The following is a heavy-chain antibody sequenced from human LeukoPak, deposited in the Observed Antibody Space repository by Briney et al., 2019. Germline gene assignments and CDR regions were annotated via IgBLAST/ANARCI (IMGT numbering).Heavy chain of an antibody. J-gene: IGHJ4*02. CDR1: GFTFTYYT. CDR3: ARDLRLEDVNMATMMDF. D-gene: IGHD5-24*01. Sequence: GGSLRLSCTASGFTFTYYTMTWVRQPPGKGLEWVSSISSSRRYIYYADSVKGRFTISRDNTKNSLYLQMNTLRAEDTAVYFCARDLRLEDVNMATMMDFWGQGTLVTVSS. V-gene: IGHV3-21*01. CDR2: ISSSRRYI.